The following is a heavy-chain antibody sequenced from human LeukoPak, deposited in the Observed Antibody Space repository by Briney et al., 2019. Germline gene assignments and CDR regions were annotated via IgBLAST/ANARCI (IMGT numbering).Heavy chain of an antibody. CDR1: GGSISSSSYY. CDR3: ASAGVLYYGSGSYYSFDY. CDR2: IYYSGST. Sequence: ASETLSLTCTVSGGSISSSSYYWGWIRQPPGKGLEWIGSIYYSGSTYYNPSLKSRVTISVDTSKNQFSLKLSSVTAADTAVYYCASAGVLYYGSGSYYSFDYWGQGTLVTVSS. J-gene: IGHJ4*02. D-gene: IGHD3-10*01. V-gene: IGHV4-39*01.